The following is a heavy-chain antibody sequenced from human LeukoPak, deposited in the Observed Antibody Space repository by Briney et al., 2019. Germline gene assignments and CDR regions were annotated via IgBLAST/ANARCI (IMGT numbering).Heavy chain of an antibody. Sequence: RAGGSLRLSCAASGFTFSSYAMHWVRQAPGKGLEWVAVISYDGSNKYYADSVKGRFTISRDNSKNTLYLQMNSLRAEDTAVYYCARDQVVDGYTLDYWGQGTLVTVSS. CDR2: ISYDGSNK. V-gene: IGHV3-30*04. CDR3: ARDQVVDGYTLDY. J-gene: IGHJ4*02. CDR1: GFTFSSYA. D-gene: IGHD5-24*01.